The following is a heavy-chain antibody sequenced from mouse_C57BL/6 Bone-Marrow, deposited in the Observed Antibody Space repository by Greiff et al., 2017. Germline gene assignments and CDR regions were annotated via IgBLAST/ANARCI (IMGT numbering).Heavy chain of an antibody. J-gene: IGHJ4*01. CDR3: ARRGSSFYAMDY. CDR2: INPSTGGT. V-gene: IGHV1-43*01. CDR1: GYSFTGYY. Sequence: VQLQQSGPELVKPGASVKISCKASGYSFTGYYMHWVKQSSEKSLEWIGEINPSTGGTSYNQKFKGKATLTVDKSSSTAYMQLKSLTSEDSAVYYCARRGSSFYAMDYWGQGTSVTVAS. D-gene: IGHD1-1*01.